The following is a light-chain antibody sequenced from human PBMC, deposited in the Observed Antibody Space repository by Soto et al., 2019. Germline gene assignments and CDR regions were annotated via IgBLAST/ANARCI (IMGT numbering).Light chain of an antibody. CDR1: QSILFTSNNKNY. V-gene: IGKV4-1*01. J-gene: IGKJ3*01. CDR2: WAS. Sequence: DIVMTQSPDSLSVSLGERATINCKSNQSILFTSNNKNYLAWYQQKAGQPPKLLLHWASTRESGVPERFSGSGSGTDFTLTISSLQAEDVAVYYCQQYYSTPLTFGPGTKVNIK. CDR3: QQYYSTPLT.